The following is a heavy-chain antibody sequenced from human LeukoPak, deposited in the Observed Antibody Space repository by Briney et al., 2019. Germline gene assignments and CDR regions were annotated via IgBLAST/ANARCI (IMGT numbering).Heavy chain of an antibody. CDR1: GFTFSSYW. CDR3: ASTLSSSPH. D-gene: IGHD6-6*01. Sequence: GGSLRLSCAASGFTFSSYWMHWVRQAPGKGLVWVSRINSDGRSTNYADSVKGRFTISKDNAKNTLYLQMNSLRAEDTAVYYCASTLSSSPHWGRGTLVTVSS. V-gene: IGHV3-74*01. J-gene: IGHJ4*02. CDR2: INSDGRST.